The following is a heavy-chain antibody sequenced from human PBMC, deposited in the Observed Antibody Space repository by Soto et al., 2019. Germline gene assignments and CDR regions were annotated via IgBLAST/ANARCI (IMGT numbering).Heavy chain of an antibody. J-gene: IGHJ4*02. Sequence: EAQLVETGGGLIQPGESLRLSCAATGFTVSSYYMNWVRLVPEKGLEWVSVIYSSGPTFYADSVRGRFTISRDNSKNTLYLQMNSLRVEDTAVYYCARAFGGSYDYWGQGTLVTVSS. CDR1: GFTVSSYY. CDR3: ARAFGGSYDY. CDR2: IYSSGPT. V-gene: IGHV3-53*02. D-gene: IGHD1-26*01.